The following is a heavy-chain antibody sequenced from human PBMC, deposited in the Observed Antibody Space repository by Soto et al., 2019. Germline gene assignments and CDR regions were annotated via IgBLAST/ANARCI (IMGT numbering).Heavy chain of an antibody. CDR1: GFTFSSYA. CDR2: ISGSGGST. CDR3: AKGLFYCGGDCYSWYYFDY. Sequence: GGSLRLSCAASGFTFSSYAMSWVRQAPWKGLEWVSAISGSGGSTYYADSVKGRFTISRDNSKNTLYLQMNSLRAEDTAVYYCAKGLFYCGGDCYSWYYFDYWGQGTLVTVSS. V-gene: IGHV3-23*01. D-gene: IGHD2-21*02. J-gene: IGHJ4*02.